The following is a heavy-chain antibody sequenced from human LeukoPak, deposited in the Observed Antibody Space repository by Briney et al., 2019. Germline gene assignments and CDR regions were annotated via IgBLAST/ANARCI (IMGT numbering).Heavy chain of an antibody. CDR1: VYSFTSYT. V-gene: IGHV1-8*03. Sequence: AAVKVSCMPSVYSFTSYTIKWVRPATGQGLGWGGWLNPNSGNTGYAQKFQGRVTITRNTSISTAYMKLSSLRSEDTAVYYCAGEVSPSYGEDSRRAFDIWGQGTLVTVSS. J-gene: IGHJ3*02. CDR2: LNPNSGNT. CDR3: AGEVSPSYGEDSRRAFDI. D-gene: IGHD4-17*01.